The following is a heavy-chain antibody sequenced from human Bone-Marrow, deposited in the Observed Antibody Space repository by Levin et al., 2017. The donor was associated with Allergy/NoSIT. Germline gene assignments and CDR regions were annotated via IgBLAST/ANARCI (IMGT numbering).Heavy chain of an antibody. D-gene: IGHD2-2*01. Sequence: GESLKISCAASGFTFSSYGMHWVRQAPGKGLEWVAVISYDGSNKYYADSVKGRFTISRDNSKNTLYLQMNSLRAEDTAVYYCAKDLKASVPGRHPMGYWGQGTLVTVSS. J-gene: IGHJ4*02. CDR2: ISYDGSNK. CDR3: AKDLKASVPGRHPMGY. CDR1: GFTFSSYG. V-gene: IGHV3-30*18.